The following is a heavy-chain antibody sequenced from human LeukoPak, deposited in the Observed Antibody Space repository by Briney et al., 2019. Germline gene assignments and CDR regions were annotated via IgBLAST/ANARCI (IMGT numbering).Heavy chain of an antibody. CDR1: GFTFSSFG. CDR3: ARDRPNGTARSGSYYPPAYYHYYMDV. J-gene: IGHJ6*03. CDR2: ISSSSTSQ. V-gene: IGHV3-21*01. D-gene: IGHD3-10*01. Sequence: GRSLRLSCAASGFTFSSFGMSWVRQAPGKGLEWVSSISSSSTSQYYSDSVKGRFTISRDNAKNSLYLQMKSLRADDTAVYFCARDRPNGTARSGSYYPPAYYHYYMDVWGKGTTVTISS.